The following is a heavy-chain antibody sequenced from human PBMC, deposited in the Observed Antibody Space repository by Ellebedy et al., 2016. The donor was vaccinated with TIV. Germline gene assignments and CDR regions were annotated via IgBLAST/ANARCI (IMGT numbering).Heavy chain of an antibody. V-gene: IGHV3-48*01. Sequence: PGGSLRLSCAASGFTFSTYSMNWVRQAPGKGLEWVSYISSSSSTIYYAVSVKGRFTISRDNAKNSLYLQMSSLRAEDTAVYYCAREAVTNLDYWGQGTLVTVSS. J-gene: IGHJ4*02. D-gene: IGHD4-17*01. CDR1: GFTFSTYS. CDR3: AREAVTNLDY. CDR2: ISSSSSTI.